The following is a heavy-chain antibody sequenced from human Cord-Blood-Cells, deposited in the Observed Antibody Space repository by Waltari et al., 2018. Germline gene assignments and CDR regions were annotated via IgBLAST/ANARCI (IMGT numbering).Heavy chain of an antibody. CDR1: GYTLTELS. Sequence: QVQLVQSGAEVKKPGASVKVSCKVSGYTLTELSMHWVRQAPGTGLEWMGCFDPEEGERIYAQKVQGRVTRTEDTSTDTAYMELSSLRSEDTAVYYCATLKYYDFWSGFQNWFDPWGQGTLVTVSS. D-gene: IGHD3-3*01. J-gene: IGHJ5*02. CDR2: FDPEEGER. CDR3: ATLKYYDFWSGFQNWFDP. V-gene: IGHV1-24*01.